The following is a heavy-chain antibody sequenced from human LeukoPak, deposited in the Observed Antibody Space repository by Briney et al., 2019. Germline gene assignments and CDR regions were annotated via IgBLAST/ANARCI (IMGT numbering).Heavy chain of an antibody. CDR2: IYYSGST. CDR3: ASSSYYYDSSGYPHWLYP. Sequence: PSETLPLTCTVSGGSISSYYWSWIRQPPGKGLEWIGYIYYSGSTNYNPSLKSRVTISVDTSKNQFSLKLSSVTAADTAVYYCASSSYYYDSSGYPHWLYPWGQGTLVTVSS. V-gene: IGHV4-59*08. D-gene: IGHD3-22*01. J-gene: IGHJ5*02. CDR1: GGSISSYY.